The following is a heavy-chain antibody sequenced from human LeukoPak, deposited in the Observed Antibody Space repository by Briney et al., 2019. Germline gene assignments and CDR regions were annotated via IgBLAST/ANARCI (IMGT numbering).Heavy chain of an antibody. Sequence: PSETLSLTCTVSGGSFDSGSYYWGWIRQPPGKGLEWIGAMYYSVITYYNPSLKSRVTISLDTSKNQFSLRLSSETATDTALYYCARQQSSGLDPWGQGTLVTVSS. CDR2: MYYSVIT. V-gene: IGHV4-39*01. CDR1: GGSFDSGSYY. J-gene: IGHJ5*02. D-gene: IGHD6-19*01. CDR3: ARQQSSGLDP.